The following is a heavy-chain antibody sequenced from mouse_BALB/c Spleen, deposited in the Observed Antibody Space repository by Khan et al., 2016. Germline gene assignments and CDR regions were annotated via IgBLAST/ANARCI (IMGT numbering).Heavy chain of an antibody. Sequence: EVKLEESGGGLVQPGGSMKLSCVASGFPFSNYWMNWVRQSPEKGIEWSAEIRMKSNNYATHHAEAVIGRFTISRDDSKSSVYLQMNNLRAEDTGIYYCTSGNYYWGQGTTLTVSS. CDR3: TSGNYY. V-gene: IGHV6-6*02. J-gene: IGHJ2*01. CDR1: GFPFSNYW. D-gene: IGHD2-1*01. CDR2: IRMKSNNYAT.